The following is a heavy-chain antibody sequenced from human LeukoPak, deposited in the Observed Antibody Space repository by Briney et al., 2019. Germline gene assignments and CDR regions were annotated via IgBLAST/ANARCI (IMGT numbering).Heavy chain of an antibody. CDR1: GFTFSLYS. D-gene: IGHD3-10*01. Sequence: PGGSLRLSCAASGFTFSLYSMNWVRQAPGKGLEWVSYISSSSTIYYADSVKGRFTISRDNAKNSLYLQMNSLRAEDTAVYYCAGVHYWGQGTLVTVSS. V-gene: IGHV3-48*01. CDR3: AGVHY. J-gene: IGHJ4*02. CDR2: ISSSSTI.